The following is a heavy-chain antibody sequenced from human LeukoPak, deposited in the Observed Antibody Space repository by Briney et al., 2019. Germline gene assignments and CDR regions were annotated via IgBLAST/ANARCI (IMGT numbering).Heavy chain of an antibody. V-gene: IGHV3-21*04. CDR1: GFAFSSYS. CDR2: ISISISYI. D-gene: IGHD3-22*01. CDR3: AKDRGRYYDSNGYYWGYYFDS. J-gene: IGHJ4*02. Sequence: VGSLRLSCAASGFAFSSYSMNWVRQAPGKGLGWVSSISISISYIYYADSVKGRFTISRDNAKNSLYLQMNSLRAEDTAVYYCAKDRGRYYDSNGYYWGYYFDSWGQGILVTVST.